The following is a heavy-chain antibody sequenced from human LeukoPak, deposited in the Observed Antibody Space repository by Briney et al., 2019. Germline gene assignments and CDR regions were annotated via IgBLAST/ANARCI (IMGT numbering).Heavy chain of an antibody. CDR1: GDLISSYY. Sequence: SETLSLTCTLSGDLISSYYWGWIRQPPGKGLEWIGSIYYSGSTYYNPSLNSRVTISSDTSKDQFSLKLNSVTAADTAVYYCARNSRTYGDYDFWGQGTLVTVSS. D-gene: IGHD4-17*01. J-gene: IGHJ4*02. CDR2: IYYSGST. CDR3: ARNSRTYGDYDF. V-gene: IGHV4-39*07.